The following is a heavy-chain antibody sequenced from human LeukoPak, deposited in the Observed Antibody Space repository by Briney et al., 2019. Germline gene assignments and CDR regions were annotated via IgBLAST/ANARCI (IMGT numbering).Heavy chain of an antibody. V-gene: IGHV4-59*08. CDR1: GGSITSDY. Sequence: SETLSLTCTLFGGSITSDYWSWIRQSPGKGLEWIGYFSYSGSTHYSPSLTSRVAISVDTSRNQLSLKLRSVTAADTAIYYCARADESLVYGMDVWGPGTTVIVSS. CDR3: ARADESLVYGMDV. J-gene: IGHJ6*02. CDR2: FSYSGST.